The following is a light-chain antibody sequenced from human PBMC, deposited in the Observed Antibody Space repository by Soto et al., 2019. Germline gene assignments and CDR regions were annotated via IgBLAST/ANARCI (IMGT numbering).Light chain of an antibody. CDR3: NSYAVSTSYV. CDR1: SSDVGGYNF. Sequence: QSALTQPPSASGSPGQSVTISCTGTSSDVGGYNFVSWYQQHPGKAPKLMIYEVSKRPPGVPDRFSGSKSGNTASLTVSGLQAEDEADYYCNSYAVSTSYVFGTVTKVTVL. CDR2: EVS. V-gene: IGLV2-8*01. J-gene: IGLJ1*01.